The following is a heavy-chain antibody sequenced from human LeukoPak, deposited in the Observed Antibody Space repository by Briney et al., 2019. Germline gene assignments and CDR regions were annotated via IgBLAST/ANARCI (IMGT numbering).Heavy chain of an antibody. J-gene: IGHJ4*02. V-gene: IGHV4-34*01. Sequence: PSETLSLTCAVYGGSFSAYYWSWIRQPPGKGLEWIGEINHSGSTNYNPSLKSRVTISVDTSKNQFSLKLSSVTAADTAVYYCARGGFYCGGDCYVDYWAREPWSPSPQ. D-gene: IGHD2-21*02. CDR1: GGSFSAYY. CDR3: ARGGFYCGGDCYVDY. CDR2: INHSGST.